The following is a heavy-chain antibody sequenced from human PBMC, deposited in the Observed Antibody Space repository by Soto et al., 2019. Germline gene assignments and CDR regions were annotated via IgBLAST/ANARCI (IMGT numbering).Heavy chain of an antibody. J-gene: IGHJ6*02. CDR2: ISSSNRTI. CDR3: AREGWPLLQTGMDV. V-gene: IGHV3-48*02. D-gene: IGHD2-15*01. CDR1: GFTFRSYS. Sequence: EVQLVESGGGLKQPGGSLRLSCAASGFTFRSYSMNWVRQAPGKGLEWVSYISSSNRTINYEDSVKGRFIISRDNAKNSLYLQMHSLRDEDTGVYYCAREGWPLLQTGMDVWGQGTTVTVSS.